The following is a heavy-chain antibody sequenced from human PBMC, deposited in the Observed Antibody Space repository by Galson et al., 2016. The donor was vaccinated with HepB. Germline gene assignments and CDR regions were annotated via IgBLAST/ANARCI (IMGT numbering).Heavy chain of an antibody. J-gene: IGHJ4*02. CDR1: GYTFTEYD. CDR3: VRGGVSGNFAWREAEH. D-gene: IGHD1-26*01. CDR2: MNPNSGNR. V-gene: IGHV1-8*01. Sequence: SVKVSCKASGYTFTEYDMNWVRQATGQGLEWMGWMNPNSGNRGYAQKFQGRVTITRDTSIKTAFMVLSSLRSEDTSVYFCVRGGVSGNFAWREAEHWGQGSLVTVSS.